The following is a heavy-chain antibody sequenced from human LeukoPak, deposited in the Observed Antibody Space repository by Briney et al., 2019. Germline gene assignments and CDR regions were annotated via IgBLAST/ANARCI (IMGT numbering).Heavy chain of an antibody. Sequence: PSETLSLTCTVSGYSISSGYYWGWIRQPPGKGLEWIGSIYHSGSTYYNPSLKSRVTISVDTSKNQFSLKLSSVTAADTAVYYCARDYGEAFDIWGQGTMVTVSS. CDR2: IYHSGST. CDR3: ARDYGEAFDI. D-gene: IGHD4-17*01. J-gene: IGHJ3*02. V-gene: IGHV4-38-2*02. CDR1: GYSISSGYY.